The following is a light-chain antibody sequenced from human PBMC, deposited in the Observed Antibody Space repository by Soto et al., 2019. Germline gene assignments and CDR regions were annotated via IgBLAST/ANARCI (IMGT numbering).Light chain of an antibody. Sequence: QSALTQPPSASGFAGQSVTISCTGTSSDVGCYNYGSLYQHRPGKAPKLIISEVTRRPSGVPDRFSGSKSGNTASLTVSGLQAEDEADYYCNSNAGIDNQGVYVFGTGTKV. CDR2: EVT. J-gene: IGLJ1*01. CDR3: NSNAGIDNQGVYV. CDR1: SSDVGCYNY. V-gene: IGLV2-8*01.